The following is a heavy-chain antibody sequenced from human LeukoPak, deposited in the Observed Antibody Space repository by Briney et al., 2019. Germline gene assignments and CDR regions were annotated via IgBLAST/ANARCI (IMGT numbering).Heavy chain of an antibody. D-gene: IGHD3-3*01. V-gene: IGHV3-21*01. J-gene: IGHJ4*02. Sequence: GGSLRLSCAASGFTFSSYSMNWVRQAPGKGLEWVSSISSSSSYIYYADSVKGRFTISRDNAKNSLYLQMNSLRAEDTAVYYCARGIWSGYYTDYFDYWGQGTLVTVSS. CDR3: ARGIWSGYYTDYFDY. CDR2: ISSSSSYI. CDR1: GFTFSSYS.